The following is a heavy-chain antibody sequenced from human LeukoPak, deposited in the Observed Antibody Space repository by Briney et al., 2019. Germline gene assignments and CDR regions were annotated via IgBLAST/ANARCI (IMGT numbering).Heavy chain of an antibody. CDR3: ARDRGGEGIVGADPYDY. D-gene: IGHD1-26*01. CDR2: ISYDGSNK. J-gene: IGHJ4*02. V-gene: IGHV3-30-3*01. Sequence: GGSLRLSCAASGFTFSSYAMHWVRQAPGKGLEWVAVISYDGSNKYYADSVKGRFTISRDNSKNTLYLQMNSLRAEDTAVYYCARDRGGEGIVGADPYDYWGQGTLVTVSS. CDR1: GFTFSSYA.